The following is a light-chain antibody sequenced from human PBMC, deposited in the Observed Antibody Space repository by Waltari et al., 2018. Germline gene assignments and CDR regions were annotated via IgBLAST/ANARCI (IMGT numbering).Light chain of an antibody. CDR3: CSYLDTTSHWV. V-gene: IGLV2-23*02. CDR2: EVY. Sequence: QSALTQPASVSGSPGQSITISCTGTSSDVSWYQQPPGTAPKVIIYEVYKRTSGVSNRFSGSKSGNTASLTISGRQAEDESDYYCCSYLDTTSHWVIGGGTKLTVL. J-gene: IGLJ3*02. CDR1: SSDV.